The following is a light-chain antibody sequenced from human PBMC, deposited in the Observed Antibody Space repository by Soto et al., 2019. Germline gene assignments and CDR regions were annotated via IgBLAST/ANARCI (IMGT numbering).Light chain of an antibody. CDR1: SGHSSYA. J-gene: IGLJ2*01. Sequence: QPVLTQSPSASASLGASVKLTCTLSSGHSSYAIAWHQQQPEKGPRYLMKLNSDGSHSKGDGIPDRFSGSSSGAERYLTISRLQSEDEADYYCQTWGTGIVLFAGGTKVTVL. V-gene: IGLV4-69*01. CDR2: LNSDGSH. CDR3: QTWGTGIVL.